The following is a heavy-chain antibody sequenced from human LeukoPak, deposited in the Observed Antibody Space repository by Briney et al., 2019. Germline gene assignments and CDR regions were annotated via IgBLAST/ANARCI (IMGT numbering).Heavy chain of an antibody. CDR3: TIAAAGTPLGVY. Sequence: GGSLRLSCAASGFTFSGSAMHWVRQAPGKGLEWVGRIRSKANSYATAYAASVRGTFTISRDNSKNTAYLQMNSLKTEDTAVYYCTIAAAGTPLGVYWGQGALVTVSS. CDR1: GFTFSGSA. V-gene: IGHV3-73*01. J-gene: IGHJ4*02. D-gene: IGHD6-13*01. CDR2: IRSKANSYAT.